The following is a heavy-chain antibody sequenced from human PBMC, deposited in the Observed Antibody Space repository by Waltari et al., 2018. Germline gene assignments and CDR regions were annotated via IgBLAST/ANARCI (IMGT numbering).Heavy chain of an antibody. V-gene: IGHV4-34*01. Sequence: QVQLQQWGAGLLKPSETLSLTCAVYGGSFSGYYWSWIRKPPGKGREWIGEINHSGSTTHHPSLKSLVTISLDTSKNPFSLNLSSVTAADTSVYYCARGLAGSSSFYGKFDSWGQGTLVTVSS. J-gene: IGHJ4*02. D-gene: IGHD6-13*01. CDR3: ARGLAGSSSFYGKFDS. CDR1: GGSFSGYY. CDR2: INHSGST.